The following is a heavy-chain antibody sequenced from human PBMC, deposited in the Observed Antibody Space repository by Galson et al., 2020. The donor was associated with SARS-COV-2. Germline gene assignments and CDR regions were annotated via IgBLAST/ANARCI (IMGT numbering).Heavy chain of an antibody. J-gene: IGHJ4*02. V-gene: IGHV4-30-2*01. CDR2: IYSSGMT. D-gene: IGHD6-13*01. CDR3: ARGAAGVIDF. Sequence: SETLSLTCTVSGGSISSGGYSWGWIRQPPGKGLECIGYIYSSGMTYSNPSLNSRVAISLDRSTNQFSLTLNAVTAADTAVYYCARGAAGVIDFWGQGTLVTVSA. CDR1: GGSISSGGYS.